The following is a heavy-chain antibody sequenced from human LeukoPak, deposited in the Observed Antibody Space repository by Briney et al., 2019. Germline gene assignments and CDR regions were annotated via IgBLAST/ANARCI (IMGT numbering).Heavy chain of an antibody. CDR3: ARDRAIVALTALDY. CDR2: ISDSNSTV. V-gene: IGHV3-48*01. D-gene: IGHD2-2*01. CDR1: GFIFRTYN. J-gene: IGHJ4*02. Sequence: GGSLRLSCAASGFIFRTYNMNWVRQAPGQGLEWVSYISDSNSTVYYADSVKGRFTISRANAKNSLYLHMNSRRAEDTAVYYCARDRAIVALTALDYWGQGTLVPVPS.